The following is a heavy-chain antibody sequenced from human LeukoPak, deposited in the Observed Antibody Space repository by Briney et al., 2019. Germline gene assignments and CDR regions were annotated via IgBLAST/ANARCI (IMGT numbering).Heavy chain of an antibody. CDR1: GYTFTSYG. CDR3: ARGPLGVAEGLNDY. J-gene: IGHJ4*02. V-gene: IGHV1-8*03. Sequence: GASVKVSCKASGYTFTSYGISWVRQATGQGLEWMGWMNPNSGNTGYAQKFQGRVTFTRDTSISTAYMELSSLRSEDTAVYYCARGPLGVAEGLNDYWAREPWSPSPQ. D-gene: IGHD3-16*01. CDR2: MNPNSGNT.